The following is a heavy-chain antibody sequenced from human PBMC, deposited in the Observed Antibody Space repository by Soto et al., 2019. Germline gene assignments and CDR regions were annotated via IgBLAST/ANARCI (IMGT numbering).Heavy chain of an antibody. Sequence: SETLSLTCTVSGGSISSYYWSWIRQPPGQGLEWIGYIYNSGSTNHNPSLKSRVTISADTSTNQFSLKLRSVSAADTAVYYCARTVDTTTDYYYYGMDVWGQGTTVTVSS. CDR1: GGSISSYY. CDR2: IYNSGST. CDR3: ARTVDTTTDYYYYGMDV. D-gene: IGHD5-18*01. J-gene: IGHJ6*02. V-gene: IGHV4-59*01.